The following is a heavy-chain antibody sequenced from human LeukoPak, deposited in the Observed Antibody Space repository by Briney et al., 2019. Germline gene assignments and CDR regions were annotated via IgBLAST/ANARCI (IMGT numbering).Heavy chain of an antibody. D-gene: IGHD5-24*01. CDR3: ARLRDYAMDV. J-gene: IGHJ6*02. Sequence: GGSLRLSCAASGFTFSTYDMNWVRHAPGKGRGWVSYISRSSRTISYADSVEARFTISRDNAKNSLYLQMNSLRAEDTAVYYCARLRDYAMDVWGQGTTVTASS. CDR2: ISRSSRTI. V-gene: IGHV3-48*01. CDR1: GFTFSTYD.